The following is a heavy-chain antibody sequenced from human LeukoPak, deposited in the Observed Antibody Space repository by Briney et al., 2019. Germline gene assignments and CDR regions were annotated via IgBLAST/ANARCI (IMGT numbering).Heavy chain of an antibody. V-gene: IGHV3-74*01. CDR3: ARETAAGTDFDY. D-gene: IGHD6-13*01. CDR2: INSDGSST. J-gene: IGHJ4*02. CDR1: GFTFSSYA. Sequence: GGSLRLSCAASGFTFSSYAMHWVRQAPGKGLVWVSRINSDGSSTSYADSVKGRFTISRDNAKNTLYLQMNSLRAEDTAVYYCARETAAGTDFDYWGQGTLVTVSS.